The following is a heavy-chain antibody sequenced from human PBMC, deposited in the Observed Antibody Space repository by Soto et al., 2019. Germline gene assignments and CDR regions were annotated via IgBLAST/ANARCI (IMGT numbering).Heavy chain of an antibody. D-gene: IGHD6-13*01. Sequence: PSETLSLTCTLSGGSISSYYWSWIRQPPGKGLEWIGYIYYSGSTNYNPSLKSRVTITVDTSKNQFSLKLSSVTAADTAVYYCASSNIAAAGFYYYGMDVWGRGTTVTVS. CDR2: IYYSGST. V-gene: IGHV4-59*01. CDR3: ASSNIAAAGFYYYGMDV. CDR1: GGSISSYY. J-gene: IGHJ6*02.